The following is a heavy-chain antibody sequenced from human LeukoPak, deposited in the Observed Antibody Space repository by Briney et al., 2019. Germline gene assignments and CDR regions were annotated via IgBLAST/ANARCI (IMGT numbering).Heavy chain of an antibody. CDR2: SYYSGST. D-gene: IGHD6-13*01. V-gene: IGHV4-31*03. J-gene: IGHJ4*02. CDR1: GDSISSGGYS. Sequence: SETLSLTCTVSGDSISSGGYSWSWIRQHPGKGLEWIGCSYYSGSTYYNASLKSRVTISVDTSKNQLSLKLSPVSAADTAVYYCARVTSSSSCYFDYWGQGTLVTVSS. CDR3: ARVTSSSSCYFDY.